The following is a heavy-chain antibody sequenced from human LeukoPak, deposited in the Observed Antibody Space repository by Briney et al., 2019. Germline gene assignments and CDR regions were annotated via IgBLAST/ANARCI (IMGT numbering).Heavy chain of an antibody. Sequence: PSGTLSLTCTVSGGSISSYYWSWIRQPPGKGLEWIGYIYYSGSTNYNPSLKSRVTISVDTSKNQFSLKLSSVTAADTAVYYCATYYDSSGYYFVDDAFDIWGQGTMVTVSS. D-gene: IGHD3-22*01. CDR3: ATYYDSSGYYFVDDAFDI. V-gene: IGHV4-59*01. CDR2: IYYSGST. J-gene: IGHJ3*02. CDR1: GGSISSYY.